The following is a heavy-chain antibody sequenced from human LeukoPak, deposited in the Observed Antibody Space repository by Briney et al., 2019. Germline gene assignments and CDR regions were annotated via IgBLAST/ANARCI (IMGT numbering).Heavy chain of an antibody. CDR3: AREEPDFVGATPYYFDY. CDR2: INHSGST. Sequence: PSDTLSLTCAVYGGSFSRYYWSWIRQPPGKGLEWIGEINHSGSTNYNPSLKCRVTISVDTSKYQFSLKLSSVSAADTAGYYCAREEPDFVGATPYYFDYWGQGTLVTVSS. V-gene: IGHV4-34*01. CDR1: GGSFSRYY. J-gene: IGHJ4*02. D-gene: IGHD1-26*01.